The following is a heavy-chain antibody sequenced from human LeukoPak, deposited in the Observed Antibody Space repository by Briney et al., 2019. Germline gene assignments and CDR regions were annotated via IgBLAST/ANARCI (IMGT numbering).Heavy chain of an antibody. V-gene: IGHV3-30*18. CDR2: ISYDGSNK. J-gene: IGHJ4*02. D-gene: IGHD3-10*01. CDR1: GFTFSSYG. Sequence: SGRSLRLSCAASGFTFSSYGMHWVRQAPGKGLEWVAVISYDGSNKYYADSMKGRFTISRDNSKNTLYLQMNSLRAEDTAVYYCAKDMVRGWSQFDYWGQGTLVTVSS. CDR3: AKDMVRGWSQFDY.